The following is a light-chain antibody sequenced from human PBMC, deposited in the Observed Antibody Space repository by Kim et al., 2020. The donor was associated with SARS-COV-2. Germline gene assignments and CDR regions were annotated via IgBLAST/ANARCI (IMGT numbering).Light chain of an antibody. V-gene: IGLV1-44*01. CDR1: NSNIGSNI. Sequence: QSVLTQPPSASGTPGQRVTISCSGSNSNIGSNIVDWYQQLPGTAPKLLIFHNDQRPSGVPDRFSGSKFGTSASLAINGLQSEDEADYYCAAWDDSLNGDVVFGGGTQLTVL. CDR2: HND. J-gene: IGLJ2*01. CDR3: AAWDDSLNGDVV.